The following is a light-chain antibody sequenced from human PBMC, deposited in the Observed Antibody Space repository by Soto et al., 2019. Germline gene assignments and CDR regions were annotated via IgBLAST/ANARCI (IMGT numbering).Light chain of an antibody. Sequence: QSALTQPASVSGSAGQSITISCSGTMRDVGSYNLVSWYQQHPRTAPILIIYEVRNRPSGISSRFSGSTSGNTAALTISGLQPEDEGDYYCRAYTARSSLICGGGTKRTVL. CDR3: RAYTARSSLI. CDR1: MRDVGSYNL. CDR2: EVR. J-gene: IGLJ2*01. V-gene: IGLV2-14*01.